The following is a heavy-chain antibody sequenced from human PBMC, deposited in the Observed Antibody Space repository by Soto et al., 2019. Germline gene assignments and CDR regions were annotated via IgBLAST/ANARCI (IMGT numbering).Heavy chain of an antibody. CDR1: GYTFTSYA. Sequence: ASVKVSCKASGYTFTSYAMHWVRQAPGQRLEWMGWINAGNGNTKYSQKFQGRVTITRDTSASTAYMELSSLRSEDTAVYYCAVGYALYYYYGMDVRGQGTTVTVSS. CDR3: AVGYALYYYYGMDV. J-gene: IGHJ6*01. D-gene: IGHD5-18*01. V-gene: IGHV1-3*01. CDR2: INAGNGNT.